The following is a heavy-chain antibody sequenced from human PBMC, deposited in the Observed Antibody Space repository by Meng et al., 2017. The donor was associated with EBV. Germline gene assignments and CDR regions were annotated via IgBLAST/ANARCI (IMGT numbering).Heavy chain of an antibody. D-gene: IGHD6-6*01. CDR3: AHIIAARPFDY. CDR2: IYWDDDK. J-gene: IGHJ4*02. CDR1: GFSLSTRGVG. Sequence: QITVKESGPTLVKPTQTLTLTCTFSGFSLSTRGVGVGWIRQPPGKALEWLALIYWDDDKRYSPSLKSRLTITKDTSKNQVVLTMTNMDPVDAATYHCAHIIAARPFDYWGQGTLVTVSS. V-gene: IGHV2-5*02.